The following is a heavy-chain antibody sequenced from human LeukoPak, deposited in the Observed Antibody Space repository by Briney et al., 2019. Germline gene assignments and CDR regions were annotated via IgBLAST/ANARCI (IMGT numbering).Heavy chain of an antibody. CDR1: GFTFSDYY. CDR3: ARAPLWFGELSFDP. J-gene: IGHJ5*02. Sequence: GGSLRLSCAASGFTFSDYYMSWIRQAPGKGLEWVSYISSSSSYTNYADSAKGRFTISRDNAKNSLYPQMNSLRAEDTAVYYCARAPLWFGELSFDPWGQGTLVTVSS. D-gene: IGHD3-10*01. V-gene: IGHV3-11*06. CDR2: ISSSSSYT.